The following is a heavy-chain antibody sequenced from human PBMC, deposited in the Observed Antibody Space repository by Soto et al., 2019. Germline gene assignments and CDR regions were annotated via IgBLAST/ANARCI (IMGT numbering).Heavy chain of an antibody. CDR1: GYTFTRYN. J-gene: IGHJ3*02. Sequence: QAQLVQSGAEVKKPGASANISCKASGYTFTRYNIHWVRQAPGQGLEWMGIIDTRGGSADYTQRLQGRVPMTRDTSTGTVYMELSSLGSEDTAVYYCARDLPRDLVRGSFDIWGQGTLVTVSS. CDR2: IDTRGGSA. CDR3: ARDLPRDLVRGSFDI. D-gene: IGHD3-10*02. V-gene: IGHV1-46*04.